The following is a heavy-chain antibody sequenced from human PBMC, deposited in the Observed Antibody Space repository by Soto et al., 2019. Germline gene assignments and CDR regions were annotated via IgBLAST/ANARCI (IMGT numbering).Heavy chain of an antibody. V-gene: IGHV3-23*01. Sequence: EVQLLESGGGLVQPGGSLRLSCAASGFTLSSYDMGWVRQAPGRGLEWISLIRGSGGATFHADSVEGRLTISRDISKNTVYVQMNSRRAEDSAVYYCAKDRGDIDGYHAFDIWGQGTMVTVSS. CDR1: GFTLSSYD. CDR3: AKDRGDIDGYHAFDI. CDR2: IRGSGGAT. D-gene: IGHD2-15*01. J-gene: IGHJ3*02.